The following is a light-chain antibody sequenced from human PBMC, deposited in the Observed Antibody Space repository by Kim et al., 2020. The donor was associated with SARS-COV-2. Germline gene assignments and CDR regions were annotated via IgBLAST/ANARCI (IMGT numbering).Light chain of an antibody. Sequence: SASVGDRVTITCQASQEITKYLNWYQQKPGKAPNLLIYDVSKLKTGVPSRFSGSGSGTNFIFTITSLQPEDVATYYCQQYDNLPYTFGQGTKLEI. V-gene: IGKV1-33*01. CDR1: QEITKY. J-gene: IGKJ2*01. CDR2: DVS. CDR3: QQYDNLPYT.